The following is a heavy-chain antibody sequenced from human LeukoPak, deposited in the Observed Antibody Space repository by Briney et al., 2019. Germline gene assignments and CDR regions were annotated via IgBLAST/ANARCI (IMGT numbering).Heavy chain of an antibody. J-gene: IGHJ4*02. Sequence: GGSLRLSCAASGFTFSSYWMSWVRQAPGKGLEWVAYIKQDGSEKYYVDSVKGRFTISRDNSKNTLYLQMNSLRAEDTAVYYCAKDGGPYDSSGYFDYWGQGTLVTVSS. CDR1: GFTFSSYW. CDR2: IKQDGSEK. V-gene: IGHV3-7*03. D-gene: IGHD3-22*01. CDR3: AKDGGPYDSSGYFDY.